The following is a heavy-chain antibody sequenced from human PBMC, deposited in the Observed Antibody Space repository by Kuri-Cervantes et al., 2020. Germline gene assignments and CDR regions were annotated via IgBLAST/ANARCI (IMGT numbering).Heavy chain of an antibody. CDR2: INWNGGST. CDR1: GFTFDDYG. V-gene: IGHV3-20*04. CDR3: ARDTRWFGELLFVY. D-gene: IGHD3-10*01. Sequence: GESLKISCAASGFTFDDYGMSWVRQAPGKGLEWVSGINWNGGSTGYADSVKGRFTISRDNSKNTLYLQMGSLRAEDMAVYYCARDTRWFGELLFVYWGQGTLVTVSS. J-gene: IGHJ4*02.